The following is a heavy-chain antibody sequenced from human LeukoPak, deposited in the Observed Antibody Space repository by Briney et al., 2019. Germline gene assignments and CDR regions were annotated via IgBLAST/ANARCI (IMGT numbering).Heavy chain of an antibody. Sequence: GGSLRLSCAASGFNFSTYGMHWVRQAPGNGLEWVAVISNDGANEHYLDSVKGRFTVSRDNSKNTLYLQMNSLRGEDTAVYYCAKDTIEDYYYYAVDVWGQGTTVTVSS. CDR1: GFNFSTYG. D-gene: IGHD5-24*01. V-gene: IGHV3-30*18. CDR2: ISNDGANE. J-gene: IGHJ6*02. CDR3: AKDTIEDYYYYAVDV.